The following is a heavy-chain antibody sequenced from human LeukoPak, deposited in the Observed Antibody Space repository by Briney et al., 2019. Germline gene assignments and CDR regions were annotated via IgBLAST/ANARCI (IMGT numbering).Heavy chain of an antibody. CDR1: GGSISSYY. CDR2: IYYSGST. J-gene: IGHJ6*03. CDR3: ARVRWLQLGYYMDV. D-gene: IGHD5-24*01. V-gene: IGHV4-59*01. Sequence: SETLSLTCTVSGGSISSYYWSWIQQPPGKGLEWIGYIYYSGSTNYNPSLKSRVTISVDTSKNQFSLKLSSVTAADTAVYYCARVRWLQLGYYMDVWGKGTTVTVSS.